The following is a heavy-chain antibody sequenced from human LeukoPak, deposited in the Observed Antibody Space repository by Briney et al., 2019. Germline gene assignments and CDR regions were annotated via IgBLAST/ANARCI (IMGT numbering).Heavy chain of an antibody. Sequence: GGSLRLSCAASGFTFSSYAMSWVRQAPGKGLKWVSAISGSGGSTYYADSVKGRFTISRDNSKNTLYLQMNSLRAEDTAVYYCAKGLSLYYYYGMDVWGQGTTVTVSS. CDR3: AKGLSLYYYYGMDV. V-gene: IGHV3-23*01. J-gene: IGHJ6*02. CDR1: GFTFSSYA. CDR2: ISGSGGST.